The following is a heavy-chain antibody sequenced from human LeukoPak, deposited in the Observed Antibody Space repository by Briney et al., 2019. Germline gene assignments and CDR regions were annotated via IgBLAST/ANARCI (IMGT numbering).Heavy chain of an antibody. CDR2: INHSGSA. J-gene: IGHJ4*02. V-gene: IGHV4-34*01. D-gene: IGHD3-9*01. CDR1: GGSFSGYY. CDR3: ARLSSYYDILTGYSPGYYFDY. Sequence: SENLSLTCAVYGGSFSGYYWSWIRQPPGKGLEWIGEINHSGSANYNPSLKSRVTISVDTSKSQFSLKLSFVTAADTAVYYCARLSSYYDILTGYSPGYYFDYWGQGTLVTVSS.